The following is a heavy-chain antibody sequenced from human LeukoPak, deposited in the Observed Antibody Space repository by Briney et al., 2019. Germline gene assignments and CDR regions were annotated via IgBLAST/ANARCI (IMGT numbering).Heavy chain of an antibody. CDR3: AKGRRWQQYYFGP. Sequence: PGGSLRLSCAASGFTFSSYGIHWVRQAPGKGLERVALTSCDGTDTYYADSAKGRLTISRDNTQNTLPPQMKRLRLEDTPVYYCAKGRRWQQYYFGPWGQGTLVTVSS. V-gene: IGHV3-30*18. D-gene: IGHD5-24*01. J-gene: IGHJ5*02. CDR2: TSCDGTDT. CDR1: GFTFSSYG.